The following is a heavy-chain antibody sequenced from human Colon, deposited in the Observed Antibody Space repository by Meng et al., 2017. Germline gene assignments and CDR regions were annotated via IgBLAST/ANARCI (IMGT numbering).Heavy chain of an antibody. CDR2: IYASGSA. CDR3: ARAMAGDTFDY. J-gene: IGHJ4*02. D-gene: IGHD6-19*01. V-gene: IGHV4-39*01. Sequence: QLQESGPGLVKPSETLSLTCNVSGVSIRSSSYYWGWIRQAPGKGLEWIGSIYASGSAPNNPSLKSRVTISVDTSKNQFSLSLTSVTAADTAVYYCARAMAGDTFDYWGQGTLVTVSS. CDR1: GVSIRSSSYY.